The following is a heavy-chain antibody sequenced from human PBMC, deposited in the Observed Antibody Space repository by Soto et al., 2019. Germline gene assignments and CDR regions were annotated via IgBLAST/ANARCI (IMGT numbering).Heavy chain of an antibody. Sequence: QVQLGQSGAEVKKPGSSVKVSCKASGGTFSSYAISWVRQAPGQGLEWMGGIIPIFGTANYAQKFQGRVTITADESTRTAYLELSSLRSEDTAVYYCARFPYYYYGMDVWGQGTTVTVSS. CDR2: IIPIFGTA. J-gene: IGHJ6*02. CDR3: ARFPYYYYGMDV. CDR1: GGTFSSYA. V-gene: IGHV1-69*12.